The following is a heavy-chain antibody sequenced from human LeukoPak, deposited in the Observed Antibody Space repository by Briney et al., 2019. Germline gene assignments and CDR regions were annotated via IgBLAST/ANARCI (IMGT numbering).Heavy chain of an antibody. CDR1: GGSISSYY. Sequence: SETLSLTCTVSGGSISSYYWSWIRQPPGKGLEWIGYIYYTGSTNYNPSLESRVTIPVDRSKNQFSLKLSSVTAADTAVYYCARDRRTSSTPYDAFDIWGQGTLVAVSS. CDR2: IYYTGST. D-gene: IGHD6-13*01. CDR3: ARDRRTSSTPYDAFDI. V-gene: IGHV4-59*01. J-gene: IGHJ3*02.